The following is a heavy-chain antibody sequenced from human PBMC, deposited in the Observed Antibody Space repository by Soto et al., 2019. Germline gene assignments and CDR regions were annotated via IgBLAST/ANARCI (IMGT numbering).Heavy chain of an antibody. CDR2: IIPIFGTA. D-gene: IGHD1-26*01. V-gene: IGHV1-69*06. CDR3: ARRSGSPQSVDYYGMDV. CDR1: GGTFSSYA. Sequence: QVQLVQSGAEVKKPGSSVKVSCKASGGTFSSYAISWVRQAPGQGLEWMGGIIPIFGTANYAQKFQGRVTITADKSTSTAYMELSSVRSEDTAVYYCARRSGSPQSVDYYGMDVWGQGTTVTVSS. J-gene: IGHJ6*02.